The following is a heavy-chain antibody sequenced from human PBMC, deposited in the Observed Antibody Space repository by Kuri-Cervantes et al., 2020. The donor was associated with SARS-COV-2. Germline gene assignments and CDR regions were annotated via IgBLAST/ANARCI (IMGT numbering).Heavy chain of an antibody. Sequence: GESLKISCVASGFTFSSYGMHWVRQAPGKGLEWVAVISYDESNIYDADSVKGRFTISRDNSKNTLYLQMNSLRAEDTAVYYCARDHRDGYNWSSFFGGLDVWGQGTTVTVSS. J-gene: IGHJ6*02. CDR1: GFTFSSYG. CDR2: ISYDESNI. V-gene: IGHV3-30*03. D-gene: IGHD5-24*01. CDR3: ARDHRDGYNWSSFFGGLDV.